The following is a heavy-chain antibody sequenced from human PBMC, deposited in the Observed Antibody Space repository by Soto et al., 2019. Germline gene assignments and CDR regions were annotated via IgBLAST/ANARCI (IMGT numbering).Heavy chain of an antibody. CDR1: VLTFIIYA. J-gene: IGHJ4*02. Sequence: GGSLPLPWGAAVLTFIIYAMHGVRQAPGKGLEWVAVISYDGSNKYYADSVKGRFTISRDNSKNTLYLQINSLRAEDTAVYYCARPPGSRDLAGYFDYWGQGTMVTVSS. CDR3: ARPPGSRDLAGYFDY. CDR2: ISYDGSNK. D-gene: IGHD6-19*01. V-gene: IGHV3-30-3*01.